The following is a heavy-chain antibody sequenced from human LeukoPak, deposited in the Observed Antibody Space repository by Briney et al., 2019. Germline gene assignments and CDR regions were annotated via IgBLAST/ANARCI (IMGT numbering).Heavy chain of an antibody. CDR1: GYTFTGYY. V-gene: IGHV1-2*02. J-gene: IGHJ3*02. CDR2: INPNSGGT. CDR3: ARDTRDSSGYSDAFDI. Sequence: ASVTVSCKASGYTFTGYYMHWVRQAPGQGLEWMGWINPNSGGTNYAQKFQGRVTMTRDTSISTAYMELSRLRSDDTAVYYCARDTRDSSGYSDAFDIWGQGTMVTVSS. D-gene: IGHD3-22*01.